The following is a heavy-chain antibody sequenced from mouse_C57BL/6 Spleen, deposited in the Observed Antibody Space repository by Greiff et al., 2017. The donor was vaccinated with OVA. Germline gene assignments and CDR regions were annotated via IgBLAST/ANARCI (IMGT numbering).Heavy chain of an antibody. CDR1: GYTFTSYW. CDR2: IDPNSGGT. V-gene: IGHV1-72*01. CDR3: ALTGSDY. J-gene: IGHJ2*01. Sequence: QVPLPQSGAELVKPGASVKLSCKASGYTFTSYWMHWVKQWPGRGLEWIGRIDPNSGGTKYNEKFKSKSTLTVDKPSRAAYMQLSSLTSEDTAVYYCALTGSDYWGQGTTLTVSS. D-gene: IGHD4-1*01.